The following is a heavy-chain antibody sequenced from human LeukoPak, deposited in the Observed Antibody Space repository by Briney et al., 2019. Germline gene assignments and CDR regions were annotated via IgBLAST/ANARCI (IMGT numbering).Heavy chain of an antibody. CDR2: IYYSGST. V-gene: IGHV4-59*01. J-gene: IGHJ4*02. CDR1: GGSISSYY. D-gene: IGHD5-18*01. CDR3: ARARYSYGPGEFDY. Sequence: SETLSLTCTVSGGSISSYYWSWIRQPPGKGLEWIGHIYYSGSTNYNPSLESRVTVSVDTSKNHFSLKLSSVTAADTAVYYCARARYSYGPGEFDYWGQGTLVTVSP.